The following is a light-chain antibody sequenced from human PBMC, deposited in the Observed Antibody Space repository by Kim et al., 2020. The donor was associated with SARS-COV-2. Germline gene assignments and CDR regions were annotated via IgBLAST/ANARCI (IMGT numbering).Light chain of an antibody. CDR1: KLGDKY. Sequence: SYELTQPPSVSVSPGHTASITCSGDKLGDKYACWYQQKPGQSPVLVIYQDSKRPSGIPERFSGSNSGNTATLTISGTQAMDEADYYCQAWDSSTVGVFGGGTQLTVL. CDR2: QDS. V-gene: IGLV3-1*01. CDR3: QAWDSSTVGV. J-gene: IGLJ2*01.